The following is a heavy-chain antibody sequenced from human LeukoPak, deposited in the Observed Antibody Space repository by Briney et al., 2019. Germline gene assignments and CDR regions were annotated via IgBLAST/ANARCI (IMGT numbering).Heavy chain of an antibody. V-gene: IGHV4-34*01. CDR3: ARGDYEFDY. CDR1: GGSFSGYY. J-gene: IGHJ4*02. Sequence: PSETLSLTCAVYGGSFSGYYWSWIRQPPGKGLEWIGEINHSGSTNYNPSLKSRVSMSVDTSKNQFSLKLSSMTAADTAVYYCARGDYEFDYWGQGTPVTVSS. D-gene: IGHD3-22*01. CDR2: INHSGST.